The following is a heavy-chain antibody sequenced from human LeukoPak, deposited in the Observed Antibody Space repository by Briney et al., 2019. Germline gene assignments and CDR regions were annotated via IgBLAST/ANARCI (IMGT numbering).Heavy chain of an antibody. CDR2: INAGNGNT. J-gene: IGHJ4*02. V-gene: IGHV1-3*01. Sequence: ASVMVSCKASGYTFTSYAMHWVRQAPGQRLEWMGWINAGNGNTKYSQKFQGRVTITRDTSASTAYMELSSLRSEDTAVYYCARGGSIAPFGYWGQGTLVTVSS. CDR3: ARGGSIAPFGY. D-gene: IGHD6-6*01. CDR1: GYTFTSYA.